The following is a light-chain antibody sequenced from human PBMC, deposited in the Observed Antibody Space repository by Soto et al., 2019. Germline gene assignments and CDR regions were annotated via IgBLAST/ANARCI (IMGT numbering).Light chain of an antibody. Sequence: DIQMTQSPSTLSGSVGDRVTITCRARQSIHIYWAWYQQKSGKAPKLLSYRASNLEDGVPARFSGNGSGTDFTLTISSLQPDDMATYCCQQYHSYLSTFGQGTKVEIK. V-gene: IGKV1-5*03. J-gene: IGKJ2*01. CDR2: RAS. CDR1: QSIHIY. CDR3: QQYHSYLST.